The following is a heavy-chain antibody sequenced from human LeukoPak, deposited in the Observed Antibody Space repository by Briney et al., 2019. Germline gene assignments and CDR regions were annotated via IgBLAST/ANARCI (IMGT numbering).Heavy chain of an antibody. CDR3: ARDRASYYYVWGSYPYFDY. CDR1: GYTFTSYG. J-gene: IGHJ4*02. D-gene: IGHD3-16*02. Sequence: ASVKVSCKASGYTFTSYGISWVRQAPGQGLEWMGWISAYNGNTNYAQKLQGRVTMTTDTSTSTAYMELRSLRSDDTAVYYCARDRASYYYVWGSYPYFDYWGQGTLVTVSS. CDR2: ISAYNGNT. V-gene: IGHV1-18*01.